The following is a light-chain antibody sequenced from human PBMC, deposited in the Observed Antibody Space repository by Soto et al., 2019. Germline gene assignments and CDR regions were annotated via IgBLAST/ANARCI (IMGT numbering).Light chain of an antibody. Sequence: QSVLTQPPSVSGAPGQRVTISCTGSSSNIGADYDVHWYQQLPGTAPKHLIYGNSNRPSGVPDRFSGSKSGTSASLAITGLQDEDESDYYCQSYDSSLSGDVVFGGGTKLTVL. V-gene: IGLV1-40*01. J-gene: IGLJ2*01. CDR3: QSYDSSLSGDVV. CDR1: SSNIGADYD. CDR2: GNS.